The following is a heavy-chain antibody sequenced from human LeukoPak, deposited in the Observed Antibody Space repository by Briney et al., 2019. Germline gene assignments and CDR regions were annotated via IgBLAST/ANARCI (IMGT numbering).Heavy chain of an antibody. CDR2: IYPGDSDT. J-gene: IGHJ5*02. CDR1: GYSFTSYW. Sequence: GESLKISCKGSGYSFTSYWIGWVRQMPGKGLEWMGIIYPGDSDTRYSPSFQGQVTISADKSISTAYLQWSSLKASDTAMYYCARSSVTIEVDNWFDPWGQGTLVTVSS. D-gene: IGHD4-11*01. CDR3: ARSSVTIEVDNWFDP. V-gene: IGHV5-51*01.